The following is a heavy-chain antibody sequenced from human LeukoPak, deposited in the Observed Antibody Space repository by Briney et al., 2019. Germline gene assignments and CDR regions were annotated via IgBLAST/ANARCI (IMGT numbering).Heavy chain of an antibody. D-gene: IGHD6-13*01. J-gene: IGHJ5*02. CDR3: ARGPRIAAAGTEWFDP. CDR1: AGSFSGYY. Sequence: SETLSLTCAVYAGSFSGYYWSWIRQPPGNGLEWSGEINHSGSTNYNPSLKSRVTTSVDTTKKQFSLKLSSVTAADTAVYYCARGPRIAAAGTEWFDPWGQGTLVTVSS. V-gene: IGHV4-34*01. CDR2: INHSGST.